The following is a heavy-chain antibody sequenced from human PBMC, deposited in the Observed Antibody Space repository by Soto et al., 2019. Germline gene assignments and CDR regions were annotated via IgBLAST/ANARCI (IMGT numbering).Heavy chain of an antibody. V-gene: IGHV5-10-1*01. J-gene: IGHJ6*02. D-gene: IGHD2-2*01. CDR3: ARGIVVVPAAILPNYYYYGTDV. CDR2: IDPSDSYT. Sequence: GESLKISCKGSGYSFTSYWISWVRQMPGKGLEWMGRIDPSDSYTNYSPSFQGHVTISADKSISTAYLQWSSLKASDTAMYYCARGIVVVPAAILPNYYYYGTDVWGQGTTVTVSS. CDR1: GYSFTSYW.